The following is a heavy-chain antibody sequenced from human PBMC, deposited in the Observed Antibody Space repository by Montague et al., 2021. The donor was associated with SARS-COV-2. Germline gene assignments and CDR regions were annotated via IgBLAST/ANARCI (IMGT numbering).Heavy chain of an antibody. V-gene: IGHV4-39*01. CDR2: IYYSGST. CDR3: ARHVYDILTGYYTYWYFDL. Sequence: SETLSLTCTVSGGSISSSSYYWGWIRQPPGKGLEWIGSIYYSGSTYYNPSLKSRVTISVGTSKNQFPLKLSSVTAADTAVYYCARHVYDILTGYYTYWYFDLWGRGTLVTVSS. D-gene: IGHD3-9*01. CDR1: GGSISSSSYY. J-gene: IGHJ2*01.